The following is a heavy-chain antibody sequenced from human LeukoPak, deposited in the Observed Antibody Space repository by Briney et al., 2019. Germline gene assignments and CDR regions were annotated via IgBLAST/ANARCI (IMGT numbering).Heavy chain of an antibody. CDR1: GGSISSYY. CDR2: IYYSGST. D-gene: IGHD6-13*01. CDR3: ACSGYSSTWYPLFWFDP. V-gene: IGHV4-59*08. Sequence: SETLSLTCTVSGGSISSYYWSWIRQPPGKGLEWIGYIYYSGSTNYNPSLKSRVTISVDTSKNQFSLKLSSVTAADTAVYYCACSGYSSTWYPLFWFDPWGQGTLVTVSS. J-gene: IGHJ5*02.